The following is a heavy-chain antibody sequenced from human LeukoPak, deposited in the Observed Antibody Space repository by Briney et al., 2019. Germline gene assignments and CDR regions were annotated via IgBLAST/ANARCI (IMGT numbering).Heavy chain of an antibody. CDR3: ARRLPTASYYYMDV. CDR1: RSTFTDYY. J-gene: IGHJ6*03. Sequence: ASVKVSCRTSRSTFTDYYMHWVRQAPGQGPEWMGRINPNSGGTNYAQNFQGRVTMTRDTSITTAYMELSRLRSDDTAVYYCARRLPTASYYYMDVWGKGTTVTVSS. D-gene: IGHD2-2*01. CDR2: INPNSGGT. V-gene: IGHV1-2*06.